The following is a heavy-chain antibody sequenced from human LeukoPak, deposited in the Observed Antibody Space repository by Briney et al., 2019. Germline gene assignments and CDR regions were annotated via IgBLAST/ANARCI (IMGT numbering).Heavy chain of an antibody. CDR3: ARDEVYDSSGYFSY. V-gene: IGHV3-30*03. J-gene: IGHJ4*02. D-gene: IGHD3-22*01. CDR2: ISYDGSNK. Sequence: GGSLRLSCAASGFTFSSYGMHWVRQAPGKGLEWVAVISYDGSNKYYADSVKGRFTISRDNSKNTLYLQMNSLRAEDTAVYYCARDEVYDSSGYFSYWGQGTLVTVSS. CDR1: GFTFSSYG.